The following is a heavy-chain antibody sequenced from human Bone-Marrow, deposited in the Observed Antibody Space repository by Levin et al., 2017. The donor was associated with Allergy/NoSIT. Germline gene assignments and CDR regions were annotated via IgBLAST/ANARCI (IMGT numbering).Heavy chain of an antibody. D-gene: IGHD3-10*01. CDR3: ANPIWFGELTDAFDI. J-gene: IGHJ3*02. CDR2: IYYSGST. V-gene: IGHV4-39*01. Sequence: SETLSLTCTVSGGSISSSSYYWGWIRQPPGKGLEWIGSIYYSGSTYYNPSLKSRVTISVDTSKNQFSLKLSSVTAADTAVYYCANPIWFGELTDAFDIWGQGTMVTVSS. CDR1: GGSISSSSYY.